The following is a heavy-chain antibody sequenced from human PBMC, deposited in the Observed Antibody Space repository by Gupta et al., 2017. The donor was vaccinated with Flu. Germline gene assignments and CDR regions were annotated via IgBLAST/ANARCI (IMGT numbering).Heavy chain of an antibody. CDR3: ARGRSGYYTAGYFYHMDV. CDR1: Y. Sequence: YWSWIRQPPGKGLEYLGYTSYSGSSNYNPSLKSRLTISADTSKNQVSLKLSSMTAADTAVYYCARGRSGYYTAGYFYHMDVWGKGTTVTVSS. V-gene: IGHV4-59*08. D-gene: IGHD3-3*01. CDR2: TSYSGSS. J-gene: IGHJ6*03.